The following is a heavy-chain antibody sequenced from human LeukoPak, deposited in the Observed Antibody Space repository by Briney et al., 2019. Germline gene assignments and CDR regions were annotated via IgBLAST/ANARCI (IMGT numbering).Heavy chain of an antibody. V-gene: IGHV3-23*01. J-gene: IGHJ4*02. D-gene: IGHD5-12*01. Sequence: GGSLRLSCAASGFTFSSYAMSWVRQAPGKGLEWVSAISGSGGSTYYADSVKGRFTISRDNSKNTLYLQLNSLRPEDTALYYCAKGRRANPDIGATLSSVDYWGQGTLVTVSS. CDR3: AKGRRANPDIGATLSSVDY. CDR1: GFTFSSYA. CDR2: ISGSGGST.